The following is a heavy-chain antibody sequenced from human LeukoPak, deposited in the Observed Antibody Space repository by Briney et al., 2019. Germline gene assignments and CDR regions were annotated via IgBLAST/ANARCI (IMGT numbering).Heavy chain of an antibody. CDR1: GFTFSSYS. J-gene: IGHJ5*02. V-gene: IGHV3-21*01. Sequence: GGSLRLSCAASGFTFSSYSMNWVRQAPGKGLEWVSSISISSSYIYYADSVKGRFTISRDNAKNSLYLQMNSLRAEDTAVYYYARGYIAAAQGNWFDPWGQGTLVTVSS. CDR3: ARGYIAAAQGNWFDP. CDR2: ISISSSYI. D-gene: IGHD6-13*01.